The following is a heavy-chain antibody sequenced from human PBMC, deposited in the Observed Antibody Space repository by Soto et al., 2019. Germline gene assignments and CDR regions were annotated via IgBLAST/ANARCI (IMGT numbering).Heavy chain of an antibody. CDR3: AKIKDYAFDY. CDR1: RFILSSYW. CDR2: IKEDGSEK. D-gene: IGHD4-17*01. J-gene: IGHJ4*02. V-gene: IGHV3-7*01. Sequence: PGGSLRLSCEASRFILSSYWMSWVRQAPGRGLEWLANIKEDGSEKYYVDSVKGRFTISRDNARNSLYLQMNSLRAEDTAVYYCAKIKDYAFDYWGQGTPVTVSS.